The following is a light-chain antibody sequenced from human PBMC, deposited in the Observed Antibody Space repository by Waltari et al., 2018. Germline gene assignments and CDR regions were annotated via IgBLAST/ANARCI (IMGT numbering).Light chain of an antibody. V-gene: IGLV3-1*01. Sequence: SYEVTQPPSVSVSPGQTASITCSGDKLGEKYASWYQQKPGQSPVLVIYKDNKRPSGNPERFSGSSFGNTATLTISGTQSMDEADYYCQAWDSTTRVFGAGTKVTVL. CDR2: KDN. J-gene: IGLJ1*01. CDR1: KLGEKY. CDR3: QAWDSTTRV.